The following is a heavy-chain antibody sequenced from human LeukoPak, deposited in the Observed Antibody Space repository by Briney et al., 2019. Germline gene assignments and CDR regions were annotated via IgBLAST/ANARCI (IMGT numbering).Heavy chain of an antibody. CDR2: IYNGGII. CDR1: GDSISRYY. CDR3: ARDSGTTGEVKFDP. J-gene: IGHJ5*02. Sequence: PSQTLSLTCTVSGDSISRYYWSWIRQPAGKGLEWIGRIYNGGIITYNPSLKSRVTMSIDTSNNQFSLRLRFVTAADTAVYYCARDSGTTGEVKFDPWGQGTLVTVSS. D-gene: IGHD3-10*01. V-gene: IGHV4-4*07.